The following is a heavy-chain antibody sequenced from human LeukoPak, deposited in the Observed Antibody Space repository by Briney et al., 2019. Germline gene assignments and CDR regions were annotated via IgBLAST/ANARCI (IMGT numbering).Heavy chain of an antibody. CDR1: GYSFSTFD. D-gene: IGHD7-27*01. V-gene: IGHV1-8*03. J-gene: IGHJ6*03. CDR3: ARGPLTGEHYHYYMDV. CDR2: MNPNTGKT. Sequence: ASVKVSCKASGYSFSTFDINWVRQVPGQGLEWMGWMNPNTGKTGYAQKFQGRVTITGNTSISTVHMELSSLASDDTAVYYCARGPLTGEHYHYYMDVWGKGTTVTVSS.